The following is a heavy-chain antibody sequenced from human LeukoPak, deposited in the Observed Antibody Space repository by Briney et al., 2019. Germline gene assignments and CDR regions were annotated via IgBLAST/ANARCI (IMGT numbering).Heavy chain of an antibody. Sequence: PSESLSLTCAVYGGSFSGYYWSWIRQPPGKGLEWIGEINHSGSTNYSPSLKSRVTISVDTSKNQFSLKLSSVTAADTAVYYCARRAWGYFPFDYWGQGTLVTVSS. CDR3: ARRAWGYFPFDY. J-gene: IGHJ4*02. V-gene: IGHV4-34*01. CDR1: GGSFSGYY. D-gene: IGHD7-27*01. CDR2: INHSGST.